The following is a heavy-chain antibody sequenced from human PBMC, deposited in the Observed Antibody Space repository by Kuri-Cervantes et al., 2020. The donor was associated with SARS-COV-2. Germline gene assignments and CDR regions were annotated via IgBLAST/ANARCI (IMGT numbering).Heavy chain of an antibody. J-gene: IGHJ6*02. CDR2: INHSGST. CDR1: GFTFSSYS. V-gene: IGHV4-34*01. Sequence: GSLRLSCAASGFTFSSYSMNWVRQAPGKGLEWIGEINHSGSTNYNPSLKSRVTISVDTSKNQFSLKLSSVTAADSAVFYCARRSPQSYYYGMDVWGQGTTVTVSS. CDR3: ARRSPQSYYYGMDV.